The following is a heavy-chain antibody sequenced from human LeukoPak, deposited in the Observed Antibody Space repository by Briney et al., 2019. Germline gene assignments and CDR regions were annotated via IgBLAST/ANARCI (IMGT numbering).Heavy chain of an antibody. J-gene: IGHJ4*02. CDR2: ISYDGSNK. D-gene: IGHD6-6*01. CDR1: GFTFSSYG. Sequence: GGSLRLSCAASGFTFSSYGMHRVRQAPGKGLEWVAVISYDGSNKYYADSVKGRFTISRDNSKNTLYLQMNSLRAEDTAVYYCAKVPLNVGSIAEPWGQGTLVTVSS. CDR3: AKVPLNVGSIAEP. V-gene: IGHV3-30*18.